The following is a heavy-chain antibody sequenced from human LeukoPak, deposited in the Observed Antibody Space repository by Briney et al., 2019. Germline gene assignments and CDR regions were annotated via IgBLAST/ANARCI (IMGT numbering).Heavy chain of an antibody. D-gene: IGHD3-22*01. CDR2: ISAYNGNT. V-gene: IGHV1-18*01. CDR1: GYTFTSYG. Sequence: ASVKVSYKASGYTFTSYGISWVRQAPGQGLEWMGWISAYNGNTNYAQKLQGRVTMTTDTSTSTAYMELRSLRSDDTAVYYCAKTYYYDSSGYLWNYFDYWGQGTLVTVSS. J-gene: IGHJ4*02. CDR3: AKTYYYDSSGYLWNYFDY.